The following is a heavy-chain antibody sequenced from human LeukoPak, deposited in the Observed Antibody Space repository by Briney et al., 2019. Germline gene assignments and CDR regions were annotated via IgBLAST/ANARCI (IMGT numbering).Heavy chain of an antibody. D-gene: IGHD3-10*01. CDR1: GFTFSNHA. Sequence: GSLRLSCEASGFTFSNHAVHWVRQAPGEGLDWVALISNDESNKKYANSLKGRFTISRDNSKNTLYLQMNSLRVEDTAVYYCARGDGPGSYQIDYWGQGALVTVSS. CDR3: ARGDGPGSYQIDY. CDR2: ISNDESNK. V-gene: IGHV3-30*04. J-gene: IGHJ4*02.